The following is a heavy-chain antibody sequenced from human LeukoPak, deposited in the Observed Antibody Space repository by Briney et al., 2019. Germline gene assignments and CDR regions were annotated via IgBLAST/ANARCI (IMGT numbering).Heavy chain of an antibody. CDR3: ARHTGYSSGWYGTPGFDY. CDR2: IYYSGST. J-gene: IGHJ4*02. Sequence: SETLSLTCTVSGGSISSSSYYWGWIRQPPGKGLEWIGSIYYSGSTYYNPSLKSRVTISVDTSKNQFSLKLSSVTAADTAVYYCARHTGYSSGWYGTPGFDYWGQGTLVTVSS. V-gene: IGHV4-39*01. D-gene: IGHD6-19*01. CDR1: GGSISSSSYY.